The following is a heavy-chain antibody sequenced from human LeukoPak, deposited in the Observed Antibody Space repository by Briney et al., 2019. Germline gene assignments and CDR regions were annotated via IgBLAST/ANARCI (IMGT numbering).Heavy chain of an antibody. Sequence: GESLKISCKGSGYSFTSYSIGWVRQMPGKGLEWMGIMYPGDSDTRYSPSFQGQVTISVDKSISTAYLQWSSLKASDTAMYYCGRHLYGGSSAIDYWGQGTLVTVSS. CDR3: GRHLYGGSSAIDY. CDR1: GYSFTSYS. D-gene: IGHD4-23*01. V-gene: IGHV5-51*01. J-gene: IGHJ4*02. CDR2: MYPGDSDT.